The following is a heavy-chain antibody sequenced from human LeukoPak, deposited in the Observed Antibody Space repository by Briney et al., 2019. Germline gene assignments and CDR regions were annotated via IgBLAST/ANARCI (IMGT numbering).Heavy chain of an antibody. J-gene: IGHJ3*02. CDR2: INHSGST. D-gene: IGHD3-22*01. CDR1: GGSFSGYY. V-gene: IGHV4-34*01. Sequence: SETLSLPCAVYGGSFSGYYWSWIRQPPGKGLEWIGEINHSGSTNYNPSLKSRVTISVDTSKNQFSLKLGSVTAADTAVYYCARPYYYDSTDAFDIWGQGTMVTVSS. CDR3: ARPYYYDSTDAFDI.